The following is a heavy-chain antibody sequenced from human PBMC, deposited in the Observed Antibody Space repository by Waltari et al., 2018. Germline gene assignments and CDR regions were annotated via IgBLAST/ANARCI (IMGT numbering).Heavy chain of an antibody. V-gene: IGHV3-33*03. D-gene: IGHD1-1*01. CDR2: IWYDGIGK. CDR3: ATTSGTNWHLNY. Sequence: QVQVVESGGGVVQPGGSLRRSWCVSGLPFSNYGMHWVRQAPGKGLEWVAIIWYDGIGKHYADSVKGRFSISRDNSKNSLYLQMNSLRAEDTAVYYCATTSGTNWHLNYWGQGTLVTVSS. J-gene: IGHJ4*02. CDR1: GLPFSNYG.